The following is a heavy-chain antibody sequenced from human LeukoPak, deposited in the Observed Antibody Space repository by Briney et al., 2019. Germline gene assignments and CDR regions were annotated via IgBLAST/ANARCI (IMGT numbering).Heavy chain of an antibody. CDR3: ARNFVDYGDYYFDS. J-gene: IGHJ4*02. V-gene: IGHV3-74*01. CDR1: GFSFDRYW. D-gene: IGHD4-17*01. CDR2: INTDGSLT. Sequence: GGSLRLSCTASGFSFDRYWMHWVRQAPGKGLVWVSRINTDGSLTNYADSVKGRFTISRDNAKNSLYLQMNSLRAEDTAVYYCARNFVDYGDYYFDSWGQGTLVTVSS.